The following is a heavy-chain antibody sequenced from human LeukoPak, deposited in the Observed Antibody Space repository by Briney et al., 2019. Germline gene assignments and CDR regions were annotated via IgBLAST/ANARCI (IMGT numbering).Heavy chain of an antibody. V-gene: IGHV1-2*02. CDR3: ARGRPNMVPAAIPKDWFDP. Sequence: ASVKVSYKASGYTFTCYYMHWVRQAPGQGLEWMGWINPNSGGTNYAQKFQGRVTMTRDTSISTAYMELSRLRSHDTAVYYCARGRPNMVPAAIPKDWFDPWGQGTLVTVSS. CDR2: INPNSGGT. J-gene: IGHJ5*02. D-gene: IGHD2-2*01. CDR1: GYTFTCYY.